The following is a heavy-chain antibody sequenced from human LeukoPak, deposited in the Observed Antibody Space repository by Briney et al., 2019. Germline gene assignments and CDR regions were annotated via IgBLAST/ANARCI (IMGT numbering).Heavy chain of an antibody. Sequence: NSSETLSLTCTVSGGSISSGSYYWGWIRQPPGKGLEWIGSIYYSGSTYYNPSLKSRVTISVDTSKNQFSLKLSSVTAADTAVYYCARLGNELAAAGRYYYYMDVWGKGTTVTISS. CDR1: GGSISSGSYY. D-gene: IGHD6-13*01. CDR2: IYYSGST. V-gene: IGHV4-39*07. J-gene: IGHJ6*03. CDR3: ARLGNELAAAGRYYYYMDV.